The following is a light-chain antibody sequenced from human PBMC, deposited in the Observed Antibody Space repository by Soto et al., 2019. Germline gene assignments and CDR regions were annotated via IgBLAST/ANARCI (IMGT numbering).Light chain of an antibody. V-gene: IGKV1-16*01. Sequence: DIQMTQSPSSLSASVGDRVTITCRASQDINRYLAWFQQKPGKAPQSLIYAASTFESGVPSRYSGSASGTDFTRTISILQPEDFSTYYGQEYITSPFTFGQGTKLEIK. CDR3: QEYITSPFT. CDR1: QDINRY. CDR2: AAS. J-gene: IGKJ2*01.